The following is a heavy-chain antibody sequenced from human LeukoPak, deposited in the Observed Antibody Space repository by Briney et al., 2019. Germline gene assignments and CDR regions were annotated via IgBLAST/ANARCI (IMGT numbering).Heavy chain of an antibody. J-gene: IGHJ5*02. V-gene: IGHV4-39*07. CDR1: GGSVSISSYY. CDR3: ARIPSPGWFDP. CDR2: IYYSGST. Sequence: SETLSLTCTVSGGSVSISSYYWGWIRQPPGKGLEWIANIYYSGSTYYNPSLKNRVTISISTSKNQFSLKLTSVTAADTALYYCARIPSPGWFDPWGQGTLVTVSS.